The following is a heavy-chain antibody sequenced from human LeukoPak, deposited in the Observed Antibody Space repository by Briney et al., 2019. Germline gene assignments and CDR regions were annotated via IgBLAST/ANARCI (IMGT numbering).Heavy chain of an antibody. Sequence: SVTVSLTCSVSSGSLSSYYWSYLRQSAARGLEWIGGINTGGTSLYNPSLTGRVNMSIDTSRNQFSLNLNSVTAAHTAVYFCARGPTHGATYFDSWGQGTLVTVSS. CDR2: INTGGTS. D-gene: IGHD3-10*01. CDR1: SGSLSSYY. CDR3: ARGPTHGATYFDS. V-gene: IGHV4-4*07. J-gene: IGHJ4*02.